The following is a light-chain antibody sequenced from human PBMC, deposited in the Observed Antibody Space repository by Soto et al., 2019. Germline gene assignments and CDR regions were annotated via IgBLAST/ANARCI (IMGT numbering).Light chain of an antibody. CDR1: QSVSSS. CDR2: DTS. CDR3: QQRSNWPLT. V-gene: IGKV3-11*01. Sequence: IVLTQSPATLSFSPGDRATLSCRASQSVSSSLGWYQQKPGQAPRLLIYDTSNRATGIPARFSGSGSGTDLTLTIRSLEPEDFAVYYCQQRSNWPLTFGGGTKVEIK. J-gene: IGKJ4*01.